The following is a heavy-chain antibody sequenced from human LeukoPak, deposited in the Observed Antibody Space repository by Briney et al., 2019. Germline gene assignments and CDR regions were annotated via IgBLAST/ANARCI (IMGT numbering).Heavy chain of an antibody. D-gene: IGHD3-22*01. Sequence: PGGSLRLSCAASGFTFSSYAMSWVRQAPGKGREWVSAISGSGGSTYYADSVKGRFTISRDNSKNTLYLQMNSLRAEDTAVYYCAKAYYYDSSGYFDYWGQGTLVTVSS. J-gene: IGHJ4*02. V-gene: IGHV3-23*01. CDR2: ISGSGGST. CDR1: GFTFSSYA. CDR3: AKAYYYDSSGYFDY.